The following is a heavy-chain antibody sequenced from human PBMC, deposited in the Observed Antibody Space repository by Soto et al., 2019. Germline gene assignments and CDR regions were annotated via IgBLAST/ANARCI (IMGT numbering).Heavy chain of an antibody. Sequence: EASVKVSCKASGYTFTSNYVHWVRRAPGQGLEWMGIINPSGGSTNYAQKFQGRVTVTRDTSTSTVYMELSSLRSEDTAVYYCARDHSIAAAGAWWLDPWGQGTLVTVSS. CDR1: GYTFTSNY. CDR3: ARDHSIAAAGAWWLDP. V-gene: IGHV1-46*01. CDR2: INPSGGST. D-gene: IGHD6-13*01. J-gene: IGHJ5*02.